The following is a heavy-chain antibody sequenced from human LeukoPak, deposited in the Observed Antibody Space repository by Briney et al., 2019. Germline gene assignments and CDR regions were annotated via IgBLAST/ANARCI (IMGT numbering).Heavy chain of an antibody. D-gene: IGHD2-21*01. V-gene: IGHV3-7*01. CDR3: ARVAWPHYFDY. CDR2: IKEDGSEK. J-gene: IGHJ4*02. Sequence: PGGSLRLSCAASGFSFRSCWMSWVRQAPGKGLEWVANIKEDGSEKYYVDSVKGRFTISRDNAENALYLQMNSLRAEDTAVYYCARVAWPHYFDYWGPGTLVTVSS. CDR1: GFSFRSCW.